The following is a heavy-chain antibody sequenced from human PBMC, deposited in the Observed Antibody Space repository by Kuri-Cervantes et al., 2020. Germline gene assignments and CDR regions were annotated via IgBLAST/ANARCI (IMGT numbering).Heavy chain of an antibody. CDR1: GYTFSRYD. Sequence: ASVKVSCKASGYTFSRYDINWVRQATGQGLEWMGWMNPNSGNTGYAQKFQGRVTMTRNTSISTAYMELSSLRSEDTAVYYCARASEWWIQWGDYWGQGTLVTVSS. V-gene: IGHV1-8*01. CDR3: ARASEWWIQWGDY. J-gene: IGHJ4*02. D-gene: IGHD5-12*01. CDR2: MNPNSGNT.